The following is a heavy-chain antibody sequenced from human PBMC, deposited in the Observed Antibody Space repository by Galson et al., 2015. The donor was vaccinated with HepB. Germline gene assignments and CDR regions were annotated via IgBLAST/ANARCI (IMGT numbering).Heavy chain of an antibody. D-gene: IGHD3-10*01. V-gene: IGHV1-2*06. CDR2: INPNSGGT. J-gene: IGHJ4*02. CDR1: GYTFTGYY. Sequence: SVKVSCKASGYTFTGYYMHWVRQAPGQGLEWMGRINPNSGGTNYAQKFQGRVTMTRDTSISTAYMELSRLRPDDTAVYYCARDPPRITMVRGVALSDYWGQGTLVTVSS. CDR3: ARDPPRITMVRGVALSDY.